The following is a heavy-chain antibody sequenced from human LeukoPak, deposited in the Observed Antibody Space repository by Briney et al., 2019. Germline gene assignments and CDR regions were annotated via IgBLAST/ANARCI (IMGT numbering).Heavy chain of an antibody. D-gene: IGHD6-19*01. CDR2: ISWNSASI. J-gene: IGHJ4*02. V-gene: IGHV3-9*01. Sequence: GRSLRLSCAASGFSFDDYAMHWVRQAPGKGLEWVSGISWNSASIGYADSVKGRFTISRDNAKNSLYLQMNSLRAEDTALYYCAKAKGYSSEMYDYWGQGTLVTVSS. CDR1: GFSFDDYA. CDR3: AKAKGYSSEMYDY.